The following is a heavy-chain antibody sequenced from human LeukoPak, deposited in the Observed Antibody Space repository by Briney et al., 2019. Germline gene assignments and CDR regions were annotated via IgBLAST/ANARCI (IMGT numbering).Heavy chain of an antibody. Sequence: SVKVSCKASGGTFSSYAISWVRQAPGQGLEWMGRIIPIFGTANYAQKFQGRVTITTDESTSAAYMELSSLRSEDTAVYYCASGKGRSRVGYSYGFYVDAFDIWGQGTMVTVSS. D-gene: IGHD5-18*01. J-gene: IGHJ3*02. CDR3: ASGKGRSRVGYSYGFYVDAFDI. CDR2: IIPIFGTA. V-gene: IGHV1-69*05. CDR1: GGTFSSYA.